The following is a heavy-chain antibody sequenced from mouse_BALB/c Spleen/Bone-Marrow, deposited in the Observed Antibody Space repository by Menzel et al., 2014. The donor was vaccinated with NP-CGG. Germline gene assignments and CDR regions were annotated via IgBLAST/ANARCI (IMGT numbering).Heavy chain of an antibody. D-gene: IGHD1-1*01. CDR1: GYTFTSYW. CDR2: IHPSDSYT. Sequence: VQLQQSGAELVRPGASVKLSCKASGYTFTSYWINWVKQRPGQGLEWIGNIHPSDSYTNYNQKFKDKATLTVDKSSSTAYMQLSSPTSEDSAVYYCTRGDYYGSSSFAYWGQGTLVTVSA. V-gene: IGHV1-69*02. CDR3: TRGDYYGSSSFAY. J-gene: IGHJ3*01.